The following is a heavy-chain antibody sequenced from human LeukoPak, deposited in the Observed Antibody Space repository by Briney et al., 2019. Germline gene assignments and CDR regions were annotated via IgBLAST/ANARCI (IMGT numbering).Heavy chain of an antibody. V-gene: IGHV4-59*08. Sequence: SETLSLTYTVSGGSISSYYWSWIRQPPGKGLEWIGYIYYSGSTNYNPSLKSRVTISVDTSKNQFSLKLSSVTAADTAVYYCARHVYDHFDYWGQGTLVTVSS. CDR1: GGSISSYY. J-gene: IGHJ4*02. CDR2: IYYSGST. D-gene: IGHD5/OR15-5a*01. CDR3: ARHVYDHFDY.